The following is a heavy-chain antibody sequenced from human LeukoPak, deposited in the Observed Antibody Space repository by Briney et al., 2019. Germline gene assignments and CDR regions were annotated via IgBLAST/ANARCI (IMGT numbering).Heavy chain of an antibody. Sequence: SETLSLTCTVSGVSMSNHYWSWIRQPPGKVLEWIGYIYGSVTTYYNPPLSSRVSMSVDTSKNQFYLRLSSVTPADTALYYCATRPGGSTWYGVFDFWSRGTLVTVSS. CDR2: IYGSVTT. V-gene: IGHV4-59*11. D-gene: IGHD6-13*01. CDR1: GVSMSNHY. J-gene: IGHJ4*02. CDR3: ATRPGGSTWYGVFDF.